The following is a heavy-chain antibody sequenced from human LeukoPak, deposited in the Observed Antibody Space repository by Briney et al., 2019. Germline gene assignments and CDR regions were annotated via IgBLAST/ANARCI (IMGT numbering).Heavy chain of an antibody. J-gene: IGHJ4*02. V-gene: IGHV3-21*01. CDR2: ISSSSSYI. D-gene: IGHD4-17*01. CDR3: ARDPYGDYPQLVFDY. Sequence: GGSLRLSCAASGFTFSSYSMNWARRAPGKGLEWVSSISSSSSYIYYADSVKGRFTISRDNAKNSLYLQMNSLRAEDTAVYYCARDPYGDYPQLVFDYWGQGTLVTVSS. CDR1: GFTFSSYS.